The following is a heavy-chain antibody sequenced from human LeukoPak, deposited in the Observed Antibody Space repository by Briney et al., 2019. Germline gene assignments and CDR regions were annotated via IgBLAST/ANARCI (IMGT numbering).Heavy chain of an antibody. V-gene: IGHV3-15*01. CDR1: GFTFSNAW. J-gene: IGHJ4*02. Sequence: GGSLRFSCAASGFTFSNAWMSWVRQAPGKGLEWVGRIKSKTDGGTTDYAAPVKGRFTISRDDSKNTLYLQMNSLKTEDTAVYYCTTDVVGRTSTAPYWGQGTLVTVSS. D-gene: IGHD2-15*01. CDR3: TTDVVGRTSTAPY. CDR2: IKSKTDGGTT.